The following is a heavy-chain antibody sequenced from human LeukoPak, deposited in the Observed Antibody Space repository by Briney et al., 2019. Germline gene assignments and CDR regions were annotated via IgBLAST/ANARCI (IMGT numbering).Heavy chain of an antibody. J-gene: IGHJ3*02. V-gene: IGHV4-30-2*01. CDR1: GGSISSGGYY. D-gene: IGHD2-2*01. CDR2: IYHSGST. CDR3: ARGRVVVPAASRVAFDI. Sequence: SETLSLTCTVSGGSISSGGYYWSWIRQPPGKGLEWIGYIYHSGSTYYNPSLKSRVTISVDRSKNQFSLKLSSVTAADTAVYYCARGRVVVPAASRVAFDIWGQGTMVTVSS.